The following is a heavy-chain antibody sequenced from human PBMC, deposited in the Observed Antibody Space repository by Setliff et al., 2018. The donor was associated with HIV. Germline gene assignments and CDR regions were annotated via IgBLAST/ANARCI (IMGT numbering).Heavy chain of an antibody. CDR2: IYGTGST. CDR1: GDSIGTYS. J-gene: IGHJ5*01. D-gene: IGHD1-7*01. Sequence: SETLSLTCAVSGDSIGTYSWHWLRQPPGKGLEWIGYIYGTGSTGYNPSLTSRVTMSTDTPNNRFALNLTSVTAADTAVYYCAKRAVQDGTVTSSNWFESWGQGTLVTVS. V-gene: IGHV4-4*09. CDR3: AKRAVQDGTVTSSNWFES.